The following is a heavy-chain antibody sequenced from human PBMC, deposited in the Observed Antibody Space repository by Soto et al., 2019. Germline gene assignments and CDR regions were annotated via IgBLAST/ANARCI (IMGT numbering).Heavy chain of an antibody. Sequence: SETLSLTCAVYGGSFSGYYWSWIRQPPGKGLEWIGEINHSGSTNYNPSLESRVTISVDTSKNQISLKLSSVTAADTAVYYCARDVGYYYDSSGSLAFDIWGQGTMVTVSS. J-gene: IGHJ3*02. CDR1: GGSFSGYY. CDR2: INHSGST. D-gene: IGHD3-22*01. CDR3: ARDVGYYYDSSGSLAFDI. V-gene: IGHV4-34*01.